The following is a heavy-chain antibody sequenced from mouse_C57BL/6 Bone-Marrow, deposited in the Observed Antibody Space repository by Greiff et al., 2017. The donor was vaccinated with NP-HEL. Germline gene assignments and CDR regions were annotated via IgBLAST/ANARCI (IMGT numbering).Heavy chain of an antibody. CDR1: GFTFSDYY. CDR2: ISNGGGST. D-gene: IGHD1-1*01. V-gene: IGHV5-12*01. CDR3: ARDYGGWYFDV. J-gene: IGHJ1*03. Sequence: EVMLVESGGGLVQPGGSLKLSCAASGFTFSDYYMYWVRQTPEKRLEWVAYISNGGGSTYYPDTVKGRFTISRDNAKNTLYLQMSRLKSEDTAMYYCARDYGGWYFDVWGTGTTVTVSS.